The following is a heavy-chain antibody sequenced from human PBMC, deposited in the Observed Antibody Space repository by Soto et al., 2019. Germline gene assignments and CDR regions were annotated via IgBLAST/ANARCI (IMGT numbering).Heavy chain of an antibody. Sequence: QLQDSGPGLVKPSETLSLTCTASHGSITSGDYFWAWIRQPPGKGLEFIGSVHSSGGTYYSPSLKSPASISIDKSRNQFSRKLTSANAGDTAVYFCASVVVGATRQTGSDHWGQGTLVTVS. J-gene: IGHJ4*02. V-gene: IGHV4-39*01. CDR3: ASVVVGATRQTGSDH. CDR1: HGSITSGDYF. D-gene: IGHD2-15*01. CDR2: VHSSGGT.